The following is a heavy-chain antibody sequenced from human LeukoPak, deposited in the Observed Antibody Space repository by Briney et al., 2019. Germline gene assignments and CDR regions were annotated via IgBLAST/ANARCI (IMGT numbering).Heavy chain of an antibody. Sequence: PGGSLRLSCAASGFTFSSYSMNWVRQAPGKGLEWVSYISSSSSTIYYADSVKGRFTISGDNAKNSLYLQMNSLRAEDTAVYYCARDWGYYDSSGYLDYWGQGTLVTVSS. CDR2: ISSSSSTI. D-gene: IGHD3-22*01. CDR1: GFTFSSYS. V-gene: IGHV3-48*01. CDR3: ARDWGYYDSSGYLDY. J-gene: IGHJ4*02.